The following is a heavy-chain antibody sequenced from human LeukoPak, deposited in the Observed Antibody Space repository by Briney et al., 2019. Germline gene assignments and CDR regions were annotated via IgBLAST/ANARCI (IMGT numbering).Heavy chain of an antibody. CDR1: GGSFSGYY. J-gene: IGHJ4*02. Sequence: PSETLSLTCAVYGGSFSGYYWSWIRQPPGKGLEWIGEINHSGSTNYNPSLKGRVTISVDTSKKQFSLKLSSVTAADTAVYYCARVHYYGSGNIDYWGQGTLVTVSS. CDR2: INHSGST. V-gene: IGHV4-34*01. CDR3: ARVHYYGSGNIDY. D-gene: IGHD3-10*01.